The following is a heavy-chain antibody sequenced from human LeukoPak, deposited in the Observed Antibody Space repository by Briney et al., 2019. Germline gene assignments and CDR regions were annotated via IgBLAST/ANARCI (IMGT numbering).Heavy chain of an antibody. CDR2: ISPDGGNT. CDR1: GFTFSSYA. J-gene: IGHJ4*02. CDR3: VPKGTEGY. V-gene: IGHV3-64D*06. Sequence: GGSLRLSCSASGFTFSSYAMHWVRQAPGKGLEYVSAISPDGGNTYYADSVKGRFSISRDNSKNTLYLQMSSLRPEDTAIYYCVPKGTEGYWGQGTLVTVSS.